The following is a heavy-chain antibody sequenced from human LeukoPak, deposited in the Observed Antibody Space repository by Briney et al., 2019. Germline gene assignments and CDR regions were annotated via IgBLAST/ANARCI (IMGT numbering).Heavy chain of an antibody. Sequence: SETLSLTPAVSRGSITSSPYWWGSARQPPGKGLEWLGIIYYSEGTYYTQSLRSRVTISGDTSKNQFSLELRTVTAADTAMYFCARRKYGVGFEIWGQGTMVTVSS. CDR1: RGSITSSPYW. CDR3: ARRKYGVGFEI. D-gene: IGHD2/OR15-2a*01. CDR2: IYYSEGT. J-gene: IGHJ3*02. V-gene: IGHV4-39*01.